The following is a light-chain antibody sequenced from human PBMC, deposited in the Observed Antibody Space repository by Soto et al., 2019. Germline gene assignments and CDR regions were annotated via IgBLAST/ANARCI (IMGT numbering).Light chain of an antibody. J-gene: IGLJ1*01. CDR1: GSEI. CDR2: GNS. CDR3: QSYDSSLSGLYV. V-gene: IGLV1-40*01. Sequence: QSVLTQPPSVSGAPGQRVTISCTGSGSEIVNWYQQLPGRAPKLLIYGNSNRPSGVSDRVSASKSGTSASLTITGLQAEDEADYYCQSYDSSLSGLYVFGTGTKVTVL.